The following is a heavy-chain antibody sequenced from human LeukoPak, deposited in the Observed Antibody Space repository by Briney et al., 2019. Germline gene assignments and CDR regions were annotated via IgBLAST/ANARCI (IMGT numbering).Heavy chain of an antibody. D-gene: IGHD6-19*01. CDR1: GFTFSSYP. Sequence: PGGSLRLSCAASGFTFSSYPMSWVRQAPGKGLEWVSAISGSGGDTYYADSVEGRFTISRDNSKNTLYLQMNSLRAEDTALYYCATSSGWYPKYFDYWGQGTLVTVSS. CDR3: ATSSGWYPKYFDY. V-gene: IGHV3-23*01. CDR2: ISGSGGDT. J-gene: IGHJ4*02.